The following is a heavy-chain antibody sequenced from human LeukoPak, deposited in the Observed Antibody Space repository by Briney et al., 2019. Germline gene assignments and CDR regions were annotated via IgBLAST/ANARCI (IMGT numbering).Heavy chain of an antibody. J-gene: IGHJ6*03. V-gene: IGHV4-59*01. CDR1: GGSISSYY. Sequence: SETLSLTCTVSGGSISSYYWSWIRQPPGKGLEWIGYIYYSGSTNYDPSLKSRVTISVDTSKNQFSLKLSSVTAADTAVYYCARATLTKSRSYYYYYMDVWGKGTTVTVSS. CDR2: IYYSGST. CDR3: ARATLTKSRSYYYYYMDV.